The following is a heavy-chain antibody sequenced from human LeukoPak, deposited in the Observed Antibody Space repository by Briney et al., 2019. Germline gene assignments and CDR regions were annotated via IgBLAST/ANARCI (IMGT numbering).Heavy chain of an antibody. CDR1: GFTFSSYW. J-gene: IGHJ6*03. V-gene: IGHV3-15*01. CDR2: IKSKTDGGTT. Sequence: PGGSLRLSCAASGFTFSSYWMSWVRQAPGKGLEWVGRIKSKTDGGTTDYAAPVKGRFTISRDDSKNTLYLQMNSLKTEDTAVYYCARVNIGLNYYYYYMDVWGKGTTVTVSS. CDR3: ARVNIGLNYYYYYMDV. D-gene: IGHD2/OR15-2a*01.